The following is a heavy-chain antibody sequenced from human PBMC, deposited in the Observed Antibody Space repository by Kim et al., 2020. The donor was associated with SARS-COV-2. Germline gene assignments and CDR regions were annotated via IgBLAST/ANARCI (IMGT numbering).Heavy chain of an antibody. D-gene: IGHD2-2*01. Sequence: SETLSLTCAVSGDSVSSSNWWTWLRQPPGKGLEWIGEIYHSGTTNYNPSLKSRVSISVDKSKNQFSLKLSSVSAADTAVYYCAKEGRSTSYAGAFDTWGQGTMVTVS. CDR3: AKEGRSTSYAGAFDT. CDR2: IYHSGTT. V-gene: IGHV4-4*02. CDR1: GDSVSSSNW. J-gene: IGHJ3*02.